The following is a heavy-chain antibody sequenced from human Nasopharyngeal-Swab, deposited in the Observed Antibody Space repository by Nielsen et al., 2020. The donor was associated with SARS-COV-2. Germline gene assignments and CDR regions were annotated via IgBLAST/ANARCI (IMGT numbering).Heavy chain of an antibody. D-gene: IGHD3-3*01. J-gene: IGHJ4*02. Sequence: VRQAPGKGLEYVSAISSNGGSTYYADSVKGRFTISRDNSKNTLYLQMSSLRAEDTAVYYCARGYYDFWSGYSFDYWGQGTLVTVSS. CDR3: ARGYYDFWSGYSFDY. CDR2: ISSNGGST. V-gene: IGHV3-64D*06.